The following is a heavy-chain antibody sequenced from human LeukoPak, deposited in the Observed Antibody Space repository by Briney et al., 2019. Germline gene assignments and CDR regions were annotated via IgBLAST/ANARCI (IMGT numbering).Heavy chain of an antibody. V-gene: IGHV1-18*01. D-gene: IGHD3-3*01. J-gene: IGHJ6*02. Sequence: ASVKVSCKASGYTFTSYGISWVRQAPGQGLEWMGWISAYNGNTNYAQKLQGRVTMTTDTSTSTAYMELRSLRSDDTAVYYCARGNIVLRFLEWSTYGMDVWGQGTTVTVSS. CDR1: GYTFTSYG. CDR2: ISAYNGNT. CDR3: ARGNIVLRFLEWSTYGMDV.